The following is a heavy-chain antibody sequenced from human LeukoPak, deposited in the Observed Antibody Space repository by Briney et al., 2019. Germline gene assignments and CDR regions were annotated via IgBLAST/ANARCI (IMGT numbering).Heavy chain of an antibody. J-gene: IGHJ6*02. CDR2: ISSSSSYI. D-gene: IGHD2-15*01. Sequence: GGSLRLSCAASGFTVSSNYMSWIRQAPGKGLEWVSSISSSSSYIYYADSVKGRFTISRDNAKNSLYLQMNSLRAEDTAVYYCARLAYCSGGSCPDSYYYYYGMDVWGQGTTVTVSS. CDR3: ARLAYCSGGSCPDSYYYYYGMDV. V-gene: IGHV3-21*01. CDR1: GFTVSSNY.